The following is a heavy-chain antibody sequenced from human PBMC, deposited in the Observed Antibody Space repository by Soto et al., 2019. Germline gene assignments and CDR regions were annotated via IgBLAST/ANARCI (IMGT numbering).Heavy chain of an antibody. D-gene: IGHD6-19*01. V-gene: IGHV1-46*01. CDR3: ARGFIAVAGMLSLFDGDH. Sequence: QVQLVQSGAEVKKPGASVKVSCKASGYTFTSYYIHWVRQAPGQGLEWMGIINPSGGSTSYAQKFLGRVTLTRDTSTSTVYMELSSLRSEDTAVYYCARGFIAVAGMLSLFDGDHWGQGTLVTVSS. CDR1: GYTFTSYY. J-gene: IGHJ4*02. CDR2: INPSGGST.